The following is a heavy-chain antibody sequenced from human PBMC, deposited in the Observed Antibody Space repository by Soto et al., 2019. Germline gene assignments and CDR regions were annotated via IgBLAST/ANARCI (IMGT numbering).Heavy chain of an antibody. CDR1: GFTFSDYY. Sequence: QVQLVESGGGLVKPGGSLRLSCAASGFTFSDYYMSWIRQAPGKGLEWVSYISSSGSTIYYADSVKGRFTISRDNAKNSRYRQMNSLRAEDTAVYYCARAEEVVVAATSVDYWGQGTLVTVSS. J-gene: IGHJ4*02. D-gene: IGHD2-15*01. CDR2: ISSSGSTI. CDR3: ARAEEVVVAATSVDY. V-gene: IGHV3-11*01.